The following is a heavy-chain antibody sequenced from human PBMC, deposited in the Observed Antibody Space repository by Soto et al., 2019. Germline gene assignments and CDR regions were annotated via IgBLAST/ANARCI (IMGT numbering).Heavy chain of an antibody. CDR2: FYYSGST. D-gene: IGHD3-3*01. CDR1: GGSISSSGYY. V-gene: IGHV4-39*01. J-gene: IGHJ5*02. Sequence: SETLSLTCTVSGGSISSSGYYWGWIRQPPGKGLEWIGSFYYSGSTYYNPSLKSRVTISVDTSKNQFSLKLSSVTAADTAVYYCARIRFLEWLSSNWFDPWGQGTLVT. CDR3: ARIRFLEWLSSNWFDP.